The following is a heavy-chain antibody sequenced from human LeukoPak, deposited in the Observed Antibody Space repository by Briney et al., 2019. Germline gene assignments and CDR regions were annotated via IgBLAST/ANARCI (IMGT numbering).Heavy chain of an antibody. V-gene: IGHV3-23*01. Sequence: PGGSLRLSCAASGFTFSGHSMTWVRQTPGKGLEWVSVIFGSGVKTYYADSLKGRFTISRDNSKSTLYLQMNSLRADDTAVYYCARVGDWSNYFGMDAWGQGTTVSVSS. CDR1: GFTFSGHS. D-gene: IGHD3-16*01. CDR2: IFGSGVKT. J-gene: IGHJ6*02. CDR3: ARVGDWSNYFGMDA.